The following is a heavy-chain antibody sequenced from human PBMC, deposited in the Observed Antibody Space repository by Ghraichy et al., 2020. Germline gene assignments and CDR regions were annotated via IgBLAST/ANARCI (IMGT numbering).Heavy chain of an antibody. V-gene: IGHV3-9*03. CDR3: AKHAAAAAGTAWFDP. CDR2: ISWNSGSI. Sequence: GGSLRLSCAASGFTFDDYAMHWVRQAPGKGLEWVSGISWNSGSIGYADSVKGRFTISRDNAKNSLYLQMNSLRAEDMAVYYCAKHAAAAAGTAWFDPWGQGTLVTVSS. CDR1: GFTFDDYA. J-gene: IGHJ5*02. D-gene: IGHD6-13*01.